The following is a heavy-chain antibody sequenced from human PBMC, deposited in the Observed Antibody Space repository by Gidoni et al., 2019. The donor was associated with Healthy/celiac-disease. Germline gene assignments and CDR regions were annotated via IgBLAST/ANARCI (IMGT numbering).Heavy chain of an antibody. Sequence: EVQLVESGGGLVQPGGSLRLSCAASGFTFSSYSMSWVRQAPGKGLEWVSYISSSSSTIYYADSVKGRFTISRDNAKNSLYLQMNSLRDEDTAVYYCASPHWDLYAFDIWGQGTMVTVSS. CDR1: GFTFSSYS. CDR3: ASPHWDLYAFDI. CDR2: ISSSSSTI. D-gene: IGHD7-27*01. J-gene: IGHJ3*02. V-gene: IGHV3-48*02.